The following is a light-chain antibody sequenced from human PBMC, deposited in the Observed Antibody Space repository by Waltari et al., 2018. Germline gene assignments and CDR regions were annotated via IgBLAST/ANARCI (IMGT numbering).Light chain of an antibody. J-gene: IGLJ2*01. CDR1: SSDVGGYNY. Sequence: QSALTQPASVSGSPGQSITISCTGTSSDVGGYNYVSWYQQHPGKAPNLMIYEVSNRPSGVSNRFSGSKSGNTASLTISGLQAEDEADYYCSSAGVFGGGTKLTVL. CDR3: SSAGV. V-gene: IGLV2-14*01. CDR2: EVS.